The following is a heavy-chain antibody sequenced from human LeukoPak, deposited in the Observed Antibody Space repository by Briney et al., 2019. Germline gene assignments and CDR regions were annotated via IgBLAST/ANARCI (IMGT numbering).Heavy chain of an antibody. Sequence: RGESLKISCKGSGYSFTTYWIGWVRQMPGKGLEWRGIIYPGDSDTRYSPSFQGQVTISADKSNSTAYLQWSSLKASDTAMYYCARRGPYGGYLVDFWGQGTPVTVSS. CDR1: GYSFTTYW. CDR3: ARRGPYGGYLVDF. CDR2: IYPGDSDT. D-gene: IGHD5-12*01. J-gene: IGHJ4*02. V-gene: IGHV5-51*01.